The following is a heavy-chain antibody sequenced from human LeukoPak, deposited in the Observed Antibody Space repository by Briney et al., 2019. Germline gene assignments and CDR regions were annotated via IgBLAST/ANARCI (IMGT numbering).Heavy chain of an antibody. CDR1: GFTFSTYA. CDR2: ISGSGGST. J-gene: IGHJ4*02. CDR3: AKDNYDILTGYYQDY. V-gene: IGHV3-23*01. Sequence: GGSLRLSCAASGFTFSTYAMSWVRQAPGKGLEWVSAISGSGGSTYYADSVKGRFTISRDNSKNTLYLQMNSLRAEDTAVYYCAKDNYDILTGYYQDYWGQGTLVTVSS. D-gene: IGHD3-9*01.